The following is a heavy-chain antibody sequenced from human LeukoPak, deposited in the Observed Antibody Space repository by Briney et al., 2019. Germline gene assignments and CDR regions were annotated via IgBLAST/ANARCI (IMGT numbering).Heavy chain of an antibody. CDR1: GFTFSSYG. Sequence: PGGSLRLSCAASGFTFSSYGMHWVRQAPGKGLEWVAVISYDGSNKYYADSVKGRFTISRDNSKNTLYLQMNSLRAEDTAVYYCAKADTAMDYYYYGMDVWGQGTLVTVSS. CDR3: AKADTAMDYYYYGMDV. J-gene: IGHJ6*02. V-gene: IGHV3-30*18. D-gene: IGHD5-18*01. CDR2: ISYDGSNK.